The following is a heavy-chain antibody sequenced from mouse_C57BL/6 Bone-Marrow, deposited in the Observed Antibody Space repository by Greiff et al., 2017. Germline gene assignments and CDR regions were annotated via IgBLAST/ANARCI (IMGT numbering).Heavy chain of an antibody. CDR3: ARSTPLYYDYDEDAMDY. V-gene: IGHV1-59*01. D-gene: IGHD2-4*01. J-gene: IGHJ4*01. CDR2: IDPSDSYT. CDR1: GYTFTSYW. Sequence: QVQLQQPGAELVRPGTSVKLSCKASGYTFTSYWMHWVKQRPGQGLEWIGVIDPSDSYTNYNQKFKGNATLTVDTSSSTAYMQLSSLTSEDSAVYYCARSTPLYYDYDEDAMDYWGQGTSVTVSS.